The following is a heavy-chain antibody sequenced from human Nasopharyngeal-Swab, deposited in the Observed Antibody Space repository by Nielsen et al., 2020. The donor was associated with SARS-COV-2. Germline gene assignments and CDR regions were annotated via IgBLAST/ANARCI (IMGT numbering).Heavy chain of an antibody. J-gene: IGHJ6*02. Sequence: VRQAPGQGLEWMGIINPSGGRTSYAQKFQGRVTMTRDTSTSTVYMELSSLRSEDTAVYYCAREDYYDSSGYPPYYYYGMDVWGQGTTVTVSS. V-gene: IGHV1-46*01. D-gene: IGHD3-22*01. CDR2: INPSGGRT. CDR3: AREDYYDSSGYPPYYYYGMDV.